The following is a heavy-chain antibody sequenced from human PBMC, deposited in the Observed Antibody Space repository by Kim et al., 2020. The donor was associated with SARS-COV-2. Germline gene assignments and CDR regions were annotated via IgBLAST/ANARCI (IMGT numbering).Heavy chain of an antibody. Sequence: GGSLRLSCAASGFPFSAFAMHWVRQAPGKGLEWVARIWKEGNIENYADSVKGRFTISRDNSKNTVYLQMNGLRAEDTAVYYCAKDIRFDSSGYFDLWGQGTLVTVYS. CDR2: IWKEGNIE. V-gene: IGHV3-33*06. CDR1: GFPFSAFA. D-gene: IGHD3-22*01. J-gene: IGHJ5*02. CDR3: AKDIRFDSSGYFDL.